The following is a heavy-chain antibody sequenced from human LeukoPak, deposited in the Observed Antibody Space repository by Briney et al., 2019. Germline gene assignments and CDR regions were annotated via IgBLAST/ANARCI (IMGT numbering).Heavy chain of an antibody. J-gene: IGHJ4*02. D-gene: IGHD3-10*01. CDR3: ARDWASGPMAPDY. CDR2: IWYDGSNK. CDR1: GFTFSSYG. V-gene: IGHV3-33*01. Sequence: PGGFLRLSCAASGFTFSSYGMHWVRQAPGKGLEWVAVIWYDGSNKYYADSVKGRFTISRDNSKNTLYLQMNSLRAEDTAVYYCARDWASGPMAPDYWGQGTLVTVSS.